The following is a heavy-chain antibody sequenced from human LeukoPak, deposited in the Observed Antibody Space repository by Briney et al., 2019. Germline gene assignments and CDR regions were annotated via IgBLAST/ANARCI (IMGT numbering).Heavy chain of an antibody. J-gene: IGHJ5*02. Sequence: SETLSLTCAVYGGSFSGYYWSWIRQPPGKGLEWIGEINHSGSTNYNPSLKSRVTISVDTSKNQFSLKLSSVTAADTAVYYCARAAPYYRWFDPWGQGTPVTVSS. CDR1: GGSFSGYY. V-gene: IGHV4-34*01. D-gene: IGHD3-10*01. CDR3: ARAAPYYRWFDP. CDR2: INHSGST.